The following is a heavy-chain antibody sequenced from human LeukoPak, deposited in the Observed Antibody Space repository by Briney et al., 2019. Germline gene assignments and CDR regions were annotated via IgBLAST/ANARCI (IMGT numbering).Heavy chain of an antibody. J-gene: IGHJ4*02. CDR2: VNHSEST. D-gene: IGHD3-22*01. CDR1: GGSFSGYY. Sequence: SETLSLTCAVYGGSFSGYYWSWIRQPPGQGMEWIGEVNHSESTNYNPTLKRRVPISVDTSTNQYSLKLSSVTAADTAVYFCARGPPTDYYDSSGFYYVFDYLGQGTMVTVCS. V-gene: IGHV4-34*01. CDR3: ARGPPTDYYDSSGFYYVFDY.